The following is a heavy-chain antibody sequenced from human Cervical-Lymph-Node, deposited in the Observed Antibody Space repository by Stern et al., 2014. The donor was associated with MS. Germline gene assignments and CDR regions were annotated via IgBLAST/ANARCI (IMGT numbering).Heavy chain of an antibody. CDR2: IIPMFGTT. D-gene: IGHD1-1*01. V-gene: IGHV1-69*01. CDR1: GGTFGSSG. J-gene: IGHJ6*02. Sequence: VQLVESGPEVKRPGSSVKVSCQASGGTFGSSGISWVRQAPGPVLECMGGIIPMFGTTDYLQKFQGRVTITADEGTNSAYMELRSLRSEDTAIYYCARNWNYGMDVWGQGTTVTVSS. CDR3: ARNWNYGMDV.